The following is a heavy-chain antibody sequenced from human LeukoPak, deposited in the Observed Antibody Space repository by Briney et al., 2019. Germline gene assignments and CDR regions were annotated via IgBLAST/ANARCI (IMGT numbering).Heavy chain of an antibody. J-gene: IGHJ3*02. CDR1: GFTVSDNS. CDR3: VRDRNAFDI. CDR2: VYRGGDT. Sequence: GGSLRLSCIVSGFTVSDNSMSWVRQAPGKGLEWVSVVYRGGDTSYADSVKDRFTISRHNANNTVYLQMNSLRVEDTAVYYCVRDRNAFDIWGQGTLVTVSS. V-gene: IGHV3-66*01.